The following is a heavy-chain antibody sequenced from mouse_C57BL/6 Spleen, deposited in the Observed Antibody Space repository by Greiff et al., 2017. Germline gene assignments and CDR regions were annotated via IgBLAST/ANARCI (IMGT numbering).Heavy chain of an antibody. D-gene: IGHD1-1*01. V-gene: IGHV1-82*01. CDR1: GYAFSSSW. Sequence: VKLQESGPELVKPGASVKISCKASGYAFSSSWMNWVKQRPGKGLEWIGRIYPGDGDTNYNGKFKGKATLTADKSSSTAYMQLSSLTSEDSAVYFCARTYGSSLLDYWGQGTTLTFSS. CDR3: ARTYGSSLLDY. CDR2: IYPGDGDT. J-gene: IGHJ2*01.